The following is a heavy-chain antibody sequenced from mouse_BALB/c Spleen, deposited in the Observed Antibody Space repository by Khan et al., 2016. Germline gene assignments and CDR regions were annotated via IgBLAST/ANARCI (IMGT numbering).Heavy chain of an antibody. Sequence: VQLQESGAELARPGASVRLSCKVSGYTSANYWMQWVKQRPGQGLEWIGSIYPGDGDTRYSQKFKDKATLTAAKSSSSAYMHLRSVASEDSAVYYGADALFVYWGQGTRVTVSA. CDR1: GYTSANYW. J-gene: IGHJ3*01. V-gene: IGHV1-87*01. CDR2: IYPGDGDT. CDR3: ADALFVY.